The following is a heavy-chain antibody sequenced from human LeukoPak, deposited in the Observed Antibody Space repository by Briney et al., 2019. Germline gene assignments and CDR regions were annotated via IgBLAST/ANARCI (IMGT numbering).Heavy chain of an antibody. CDR3: ARDSPADYSSYVAY. D-gene: IGHD4-11*01. CDR2: INPNSGGT. CDR1: GYTFTGYY. J-gene: IGHJ4*02. Sequence: ASVKVSCKASGYTFTGYYMHWVRQAPGQGLEWMGWINPNSGGTNYAQKFQGRVTMTRDTSISTAYMELSRLRSDDTAVYYCARDSPADYSSYVAYWGQGTLVTVSS. V-gene: IGHV1-2*02.